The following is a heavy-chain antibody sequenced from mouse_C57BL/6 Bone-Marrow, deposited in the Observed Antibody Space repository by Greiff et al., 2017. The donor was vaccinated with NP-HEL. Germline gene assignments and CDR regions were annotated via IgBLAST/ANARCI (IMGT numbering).Heavy chain of an antibody. V-gene: IGHV1-81*01. J-gene: IGHJ3*01. CDR3: ARVPYYYGSSFAY. CDR2: IYPRSGNT. Sequence: VQLQQSGAELARPGASVKLSCKASGYTFTSYGISWVKQRTGQGLEWIGEIYPRSGNTYYNEKFKGKATLTADKSSSTAYMELRSLTSEDSAVYVCARVPYYYGSSFAYWGQGTLVTVSA. D-gene: IGHD1-1*01. CDR1: GYTFTSYG.